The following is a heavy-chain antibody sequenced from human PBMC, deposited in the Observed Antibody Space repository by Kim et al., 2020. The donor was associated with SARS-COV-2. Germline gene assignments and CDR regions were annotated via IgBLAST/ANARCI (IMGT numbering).Heavy chain of an antibody. Sequence: SETLSLTCTVSGGSISSYYWSWIRQPPGKGLEWIGYIYYSGSTNYNPSLKSRVTISVDTSKNQFSLKLSSVTAADTAVYYCARGVDTAMGGYWGQGTLVTVSS. CDR1: GGSISSYY. V-gene: IGHV4-59*13. CDR3: ARGVDTAMGGY. D-gene: IGHD5-18*01. J-gene: IGHJ4*02. CDR2: IYYSGST.